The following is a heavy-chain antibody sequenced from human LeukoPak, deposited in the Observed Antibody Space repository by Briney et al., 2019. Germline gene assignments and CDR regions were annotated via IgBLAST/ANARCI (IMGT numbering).Heavy chain of an antibody. CDR1: GFTFSSYW. D-gene: IGHD6-19*01. V-gene: IGHV3-74*01. CDR3: AREHSSGWYAFDY. CDR2: INSGGSST. Sequence: PGGSLRLSCAASGFTFSSYWMHWVRQAPGKGLVWVSRINSGGSSTSYADSVKGRFTISRDNAKNTLYLQMNSLRAEDTAVYYCAREHSSGWYAFDYWGQGTLVTVSS. J-gene: IGHJ4*02.